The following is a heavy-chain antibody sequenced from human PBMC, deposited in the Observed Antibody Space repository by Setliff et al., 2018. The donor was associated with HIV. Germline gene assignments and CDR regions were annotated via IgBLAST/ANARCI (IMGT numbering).Heavy chain of an antibody. Sequence: GGSLRLSCVASGFTFSDFNMNWIRQAPGKGLEWISFTDSGGSTIYYTYSVKGRFTISRDNAKNSLFLQMNSLRAEDTAVYYCARGHYSHSSGWGQGTLVTVSS. CDR3: ARGHYSHSSG. D-gene: IGHD6-6*01. CDR1: GFTFSDFN. CDR2: TDSGGSTI. J-gene: IGHJ4*02. V-gene: IGHV3-11*01.